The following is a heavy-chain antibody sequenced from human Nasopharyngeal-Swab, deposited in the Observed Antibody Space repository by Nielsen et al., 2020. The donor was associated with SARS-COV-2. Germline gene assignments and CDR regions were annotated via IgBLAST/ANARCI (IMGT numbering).Heavy chain of an antibody. D-gene: IGHD6-25*01. CDR3: ARGGVYYYGMDV. CDR1: GDTVSNNGAT. V-gene: IGHV6-1*01. Sequence: QTLSLTCVISGDTVSNNGATWNWIRQSPSRGLEWLGRTSFRSKWRRDYAVAVTSRLTINPDTSKNQFSLQLSSVTPEDTAIYYCARGGVYYYGMDVWGQGTTVTVSS. J-gene: IGHJ6*02. CDR2: TSFRSKWRR.